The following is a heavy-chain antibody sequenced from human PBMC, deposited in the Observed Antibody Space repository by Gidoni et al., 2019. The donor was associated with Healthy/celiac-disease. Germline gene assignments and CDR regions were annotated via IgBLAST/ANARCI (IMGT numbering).Heavy chain of an antibody. D-gene: IGHD6-19*01. CDR2: IYPGDSDT. Sequence: EVHLVHSAAEEKTPGASLKRACKGSGYRFTSYWIGWVRQMPGKGLEWMGIIYPGDSDTRYSPSFQGQVTISADKSISTAYLQWSSLKASDTDMYYCARQGYSSGWPEDYWGQGTLVTVSS. J-gene: IGHJ4*02. CDR3: ARQGYSSGWPEDY. CDR1: GYRFTSYW. V-gene: IGHV5-51*01.